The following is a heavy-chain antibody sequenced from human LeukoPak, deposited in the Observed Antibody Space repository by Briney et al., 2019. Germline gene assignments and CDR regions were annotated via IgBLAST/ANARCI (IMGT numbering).Heavy chain of an antibody. J-gene: IGHJ4*02. Sequence: HPGGSLRLSCAASGFTFSSFAMSWVRQAPGEGLESVSLISGAGGSTYYADSVEGRFTISRDNSKNTLYLQVSSLRAEDTAVYFCAKGHSDYGTGFDLWGQGTLVTVSS. D-gene: IGHD4-17*01. CDR1: GFTFSSFA. CDR2: ISGAGGST. V-gene: IGHV3-23*01. CDR3: AKGHSDYGTGFDL.